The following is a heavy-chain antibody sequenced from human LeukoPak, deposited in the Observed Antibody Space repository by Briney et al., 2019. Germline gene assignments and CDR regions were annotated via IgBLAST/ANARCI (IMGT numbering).Heavy chain of an antibody. V-gene: IGHV1-18*01. CDR1: GCTFTSYG. J-gene: IGHJ4*02. Sequence: ASVKVSCKASGCTFTSYGISWVRQAPGQGLEWMGWISAYNGNTNYAQKFQGRVTMTRDTSISTAYMELSRLRSDDTAVYYCARDRRITMVRGVGSGYWGQGTLVTVSS. CDR3: ARDRRITMVRGVGSGY. D-gene: IGHD3-10*01. CDR2: ISAYNGNT.